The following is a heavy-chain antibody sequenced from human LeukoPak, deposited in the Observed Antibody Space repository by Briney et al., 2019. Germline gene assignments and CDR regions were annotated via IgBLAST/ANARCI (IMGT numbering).Heavy chain of an antibody. CDR3: ARDRVAAAGTVFYYYGMDV. D-gene: IGHD6-13*01. CDR2: ISSSSSYI. V-gene: IGHV3-21*01. CDR1: GFTFSSYS. J-gene: IGHJ6*02. Sequence: GGSLRLSCAASGFTFSSYSMNWVRQAPGKGLEWVSSISSSSSYIYYADSVKGRFTIPRDNAKNSLYLQMNSLRAEDTAVYYCARDRVAAAGTVFYYYGMDVWGQGTTVTVSS.